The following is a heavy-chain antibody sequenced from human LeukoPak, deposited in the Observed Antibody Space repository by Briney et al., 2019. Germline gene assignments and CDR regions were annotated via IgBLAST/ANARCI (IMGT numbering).Heavy chain of an antibody. J-gene: IGHJ5*02. CDR3: ARDRDTMVRGAFKVYWFDP. D-gene: IGHD3-10*01. V-gene: IGHV4-4*07. Sequence: SETLSLTCTVSGGSISSYYWSRIRQPAGKGLEWIGRIYTSGSTNYNPSLKSRVTMSVDTSKNQFSLKLSSVTAADTAVYYCARDRDTMVRGAFKVYWFDPWGQGTLVTVSS. CDR2: IYTSGST. CDR1: GGSISSYY.